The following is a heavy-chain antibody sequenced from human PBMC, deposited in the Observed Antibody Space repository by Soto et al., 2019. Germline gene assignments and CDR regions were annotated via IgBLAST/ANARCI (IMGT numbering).Heavy chain of an antibody. CDR1: GFTFSSYA. Sequence: PGGSLRLSCAASGFTFSSYAMHWVRQAPGKGLEWVAVISYDGSNKYYADSVKGRFTISRDNSKNTLYLQMNSLRAEDTAVYYCASFIQPLMTRGVSFDYWGQGTLVTVSS. J-gene: IGHJ4*02. D-gene: IGHD5-18*01. V-gene: IGHV3-30-3*01. CDR2: ISYDGSNK. CDR3: ASFIQPLMTRGVSFDY.